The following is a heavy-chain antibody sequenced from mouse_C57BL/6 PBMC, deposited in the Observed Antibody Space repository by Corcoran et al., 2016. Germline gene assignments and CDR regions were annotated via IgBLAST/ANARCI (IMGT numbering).Heavy chain of an antibody. CDR1: GYTFTSYD. V-gene: IGHV1-85*01. Sequence: QVQLQQSGAELVKPGASVKISCKASGYTFTSYDINWVKQRPGQGLEWIGWIYPRDGSTKYNEKFKSKATLTVDTSSSTAYMELHSLTSEDSAVYFCARLGDYDSFDYWGQGTTLTVSS. D-gene: IGHD2-4*01. CDR3: ARLGDYDSFDY. J-gene: IGHJ2*01. CDR2: IYPRDGST.